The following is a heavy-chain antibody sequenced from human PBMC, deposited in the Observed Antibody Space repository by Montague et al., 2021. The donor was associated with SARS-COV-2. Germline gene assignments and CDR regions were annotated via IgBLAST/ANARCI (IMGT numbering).Heavy chain of an antibody. J-gene: IGHJ6*03. CDR2: IKQDGSDK. V-gene: IGHV3-7*01. CDR3: ARDFYYYMDV. CDR1: GFTFSTNL. Sequence: SLSLSFSASGFTFSTNLMSWVRQAPGKGLEWVANIKQDGSDKFYVDSVKGRFTLSTDNAKNSVHLQMDGLRPEDTAVYYCARDFYYYMDVWGKGTTVTVSS.